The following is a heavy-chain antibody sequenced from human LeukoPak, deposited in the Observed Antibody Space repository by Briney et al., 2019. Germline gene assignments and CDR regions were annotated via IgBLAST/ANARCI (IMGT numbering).Heavy chain of an antibody. CDR1: GGSISSGGYY. CDR2: IYYSGST. J-gene: IGHJ4*02. V-gene: IGHV4-31*03. Sequence: SETLSLTCTVSGGSISSGGYYWSWIRQHPGKGLEWIGYIYYSGSTYYNPSLKSRVTISVDTSKNQFSLKLSSVTAADTAVYYCARGSRGSGSGWSSFDYWGQGALVTVSS. CDR3: ARGSRGSGSGWSSFDY. D-gene: IGHD6-19*01.